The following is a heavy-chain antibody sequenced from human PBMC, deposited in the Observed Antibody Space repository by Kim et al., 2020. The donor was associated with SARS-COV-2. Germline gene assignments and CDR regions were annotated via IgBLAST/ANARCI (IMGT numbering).Heavy chain of an antibody. J-gene: IGHJ6*02. V-gene: IGHV4-59*08. D-gene: IGHD5-12*01. CDR3: ARHLGSGYEPYYYYYGMDV. CDR2: IYYSGST. Sequence: SETLSLTCTVSGGSISSYYWSWIRQPPGKGLEWIGYIYYSGSTNYNPSLKSRVTISVDTSKNQFSLKLSSVTAADTAVYYCARHLGSGYEPYYYYYGMDVWGQGTTVTVSS. CDR1: GGSISSYY.